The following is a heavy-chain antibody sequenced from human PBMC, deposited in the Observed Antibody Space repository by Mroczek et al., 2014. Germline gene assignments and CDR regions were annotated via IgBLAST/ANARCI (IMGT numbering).Heavy chain of an antibody. V-gene: IGHV3-21*01. CDR1: GFTFSSYS. CDR3: ASPKGELRPFDY. Sequence: VQLVQSGGGLVKPGGSLRLSCAASGFTFSSYSMNWVRQAPGKGLEWVSSISSSSSYIYYADSVKGRFTISRDNAKNSLYLQMNSLRAEDTAVYYCASPKGELRPFDYWGQGTLVTVSS. D-gene: IGHD1-26*01. J-gene: IGHJ4*02. CDR2: ISSSSSYI.